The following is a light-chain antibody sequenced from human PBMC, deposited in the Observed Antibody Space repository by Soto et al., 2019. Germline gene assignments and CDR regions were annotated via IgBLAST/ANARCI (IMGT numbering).Light chain of an antibody. Sequence: EIVLTQSPATLSLSPGERATLSCRASQSISNYLAWYQQKPGQAPRLIVYGATDRVTGIPARFSGSGSGTDFTLIIISLEPEDFAVYYCQHRSYWPPMYTFGQGTKLQIK. CDR3: QHRSYWPPMYT. V-gene: IGKV3-11*01. CDR1: QSISNY. J-gene: IGKJ2*01. CDR2: GAT.